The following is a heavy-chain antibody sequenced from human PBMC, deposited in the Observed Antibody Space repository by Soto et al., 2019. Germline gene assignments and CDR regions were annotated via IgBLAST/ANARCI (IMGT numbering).Heavy chain of an antibody. CDR1: GFTFSSYG. D-gene: IGHD3-10*01. CDR2: ISYDGSNK. V-gene: IGHV3-30*18. CDR3: AKSAMVRGSGFDP. Sequence: GGSLRLSCAASGFTFSSYGMHWVRQAPGKGLEGVAVISYDGSNKYYADSVKGRFTISRDNSKNTLYLQMNSLRAEDTAVYYCAKSAMVRGSGFDPWGQGTLVTVSS. J-gene: IGHJ5*02.